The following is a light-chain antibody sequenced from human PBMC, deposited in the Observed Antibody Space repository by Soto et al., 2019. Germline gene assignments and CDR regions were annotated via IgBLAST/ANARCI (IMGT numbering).Light chain of an antibody. J-gene: IGKJ5*01. Sequence: EIVLTQSPATLSLSPGERATLSCRASQSVSSYLAWYQQKPGQAPRLLIYDASNRATCIPARFSGSGSGTDFTLTISSLEPEDFAVYYCQQRSNWPSTFGQGTRLEIK. CDR3: QQRSNWPST. CDR2: DAS. V-gene: IGKV3-11*01. CDR1: QSVSSY.